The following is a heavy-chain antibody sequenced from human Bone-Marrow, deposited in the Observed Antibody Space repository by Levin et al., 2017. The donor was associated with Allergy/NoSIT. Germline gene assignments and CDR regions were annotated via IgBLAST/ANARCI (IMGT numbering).Heavy chain of an antibody. CDR3: VHRRAMGRGLWFDP. CDR2: VYWNDDK. Sequence: SGPTLVKPTQTLTLTCTFSGFSFSTSGVAVGWIRQPPGKALEWLAVVYWNDDKRYSPLLKSRLTITKDTSKNQVVLTMTNMDPLDTGTYFCVHRRAMGRGLWFDPWGQGTLVTVSS. D-gene: IGHD3-10*01. V-gene: IGHV2-5*01. CDR1: GFSFSTSGVA. J-gene: IGHJ5*02.